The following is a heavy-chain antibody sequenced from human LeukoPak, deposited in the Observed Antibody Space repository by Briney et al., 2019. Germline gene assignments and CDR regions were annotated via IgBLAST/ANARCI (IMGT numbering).Heavy chain of an antibody. CDR2: IKLDVSET. V-gene: IGHV3-7*03. CDR1: GFTFSSYW. J-gene: IGHJ4*02. Sequence: GGSLRLSCAASGFTFSSYWMTWVRQAPGKGLEWVANIKLDVSETYYVDSVKGRFTTSRDSSKNTLYLQMSSLRAEDTAVYYCAKTQIMTAITATNFDFWGQGTLVTVSS. D-gene: IGHD2-21*02. CDR3: AKTQIMTAITATNFDF.